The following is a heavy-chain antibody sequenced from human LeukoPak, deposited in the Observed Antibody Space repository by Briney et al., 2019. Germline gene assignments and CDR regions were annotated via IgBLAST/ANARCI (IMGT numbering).Heavy chain of an antibody. Sequence: KASETLSLTCAVYGGSFSGYYWSWIRQPPGKGLEWIGEINDSGSTKYNPSLKSRVTISIDTSKNQFSLKVTSVTAADTAVYYCARVKDPGGYYYYYYMDVWGKGTTVTVSS. J-gene: IGHJ6*03. D-gene: IGHD3-16*01. V-gene: IGHV4-34*01. CDR2: INDSGST. CDR3: ARVKDPGGYYYYYYMDV. CDR1: GGSFSGYY.